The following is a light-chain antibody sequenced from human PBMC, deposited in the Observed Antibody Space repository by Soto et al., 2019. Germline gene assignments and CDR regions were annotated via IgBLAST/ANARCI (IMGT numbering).Light chain of an antibody. J-gene: IGKJ4*01. CDR2: GTS. Sequence: EIVLTQSPGILSLSPGERATLSCRASQSVRSTYLAWYQQKPGLAPRLLIYGTSSRATGIPDRFSGSGSGTDFTLTISRLEPEDFAVYYGPQYANSPHACGGGTKVEIK. CDR3: PQYANSPHA. CDR1: QSVRSTY. V-gene: IGKV3-20*01.